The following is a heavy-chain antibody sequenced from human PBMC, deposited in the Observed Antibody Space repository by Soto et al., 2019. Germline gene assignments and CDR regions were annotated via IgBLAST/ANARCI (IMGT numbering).Heavy chain of an antibody. J-gene: IGHJ4*02. CDR2: FSYSGST. CDR3: AMGSTGYRSSWYWY. D-gene: IGHD6-13*01. V-gene: IGHV4-31*03. CDR1: GVSISSGGYY. Sequence: SETLSLTCTVSGVSISSGGYYWILIRQHPGKGLEWIGYFSYSGSTYYNPSLKSRVTISVDTSKNQFSLKLSSVTAADTAVYYWAMGSTGYRSSWYWYCGKGTLDSVSS.